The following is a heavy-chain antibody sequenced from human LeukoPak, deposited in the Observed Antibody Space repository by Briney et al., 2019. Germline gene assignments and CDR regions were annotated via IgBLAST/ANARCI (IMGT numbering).Heavy chain of an antibody. J-gene: IGHJ4*02. Sequence: GGSLRLSCTASRFTFSAYWMTWVRQAPGKGLEFVANIKGDGSQKEYVDSVKGRFTISRDNAKNSLYLQMISLTAEDTAVYYCARWRGAQSEFEYWGQGTLVTVSS. D-gene: IGHD3-3*01. V-gene: IGHV3-7*01. CDR1: RFTFSAYW. CDR3: ARWRGAQSEFEY. CDR2: IKGDGSQK.